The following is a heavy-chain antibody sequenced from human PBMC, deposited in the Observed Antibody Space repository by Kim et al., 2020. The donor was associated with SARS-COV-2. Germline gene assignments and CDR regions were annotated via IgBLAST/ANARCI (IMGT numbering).Heavy chain of an antibody. J-gene: IGHJ4*01. D-gene: IGHD4-17*01. Sequence: GGERGLSCAASGFTFSTFWMTWVRQAPGKGLEWVAVINDDGGSSYYVDSVKGRFTISRDSSRNTLYLQMNSLRVDDTAVYYCARAVFGDYYWG. CDR3: ARAVFGDYY. CDR1: GFTFSTFW. CDR2: INDDGGSS. V-gene: IGHV3-7*04.